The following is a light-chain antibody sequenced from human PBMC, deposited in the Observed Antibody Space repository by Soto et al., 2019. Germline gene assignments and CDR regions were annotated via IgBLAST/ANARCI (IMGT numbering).Light chain of an antibody. CDR2: KAS. CDR3: QQYNGT. J-gene: IGKJ1*01. CDR1: QSISSL. V-gene: IGKV1-5*03. Sequence: DIQMTQSPSTLSASVGDRVTITCRASQSISSLLAWNQHKPGKDPKLLIYKASSLVSEVPSRFSGSGSGTECTLTISSLQPDELATFCCQQYNGTFGQGTKVEIK.